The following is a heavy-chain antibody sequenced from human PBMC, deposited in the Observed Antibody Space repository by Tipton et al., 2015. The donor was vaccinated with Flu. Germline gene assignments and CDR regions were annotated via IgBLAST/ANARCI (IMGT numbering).Heavy chain of an antibody. V-gene: IGHV3-7*01. D-gene: IGHD3-16*01. CDR3: ARVQGDYYYYAMDV. CDR2: IKQDGSEK. Sequence: SLRLSCAASGFTFNNYGMSWVRQVPGKGLEWVANIKQDGSEKYYVDSVKGRFTISRDNAKNSLYLQMNSLRVEDTAVYYCARVQGDYYYYAMDVWGQGTAVSVSS. CDR1: GFTFNNYG. J-gene: IGHJ6*02.